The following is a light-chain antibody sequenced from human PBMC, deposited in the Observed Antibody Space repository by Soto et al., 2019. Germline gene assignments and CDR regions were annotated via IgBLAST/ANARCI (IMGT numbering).Light chain of an antibody. CDR3: QHYNNWPPLT. CDR1: QSVSSN. CDR2: GAS. Sequence: EIVMTQSPATLYVSPGERATLSCRASQSVSSNLAWYQQKPGQAPRLLIYGASTRATGIPARFSVSGSGTEFTLTNSCLQSEDFAVYYCQHYNNWPPLTFGGGTKVEIK. J-gene: IGKJ4*01. V-gene: IGKV3-15*01.